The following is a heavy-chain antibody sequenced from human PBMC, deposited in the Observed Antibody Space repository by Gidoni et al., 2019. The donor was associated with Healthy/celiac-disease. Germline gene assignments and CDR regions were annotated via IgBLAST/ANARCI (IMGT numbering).Heavy chain of an antibody. V-gene: IGHV4-30-4*01. Sequence: QVQLQESGPGLLQPSQTLSLTRSVSGCSLSRGAYYWRWIRQPPGKGLEWIGYIYYSGSTYYNPSLKSRVTISVDTSKNQFSLKLSSVTAADTAVYYCARADAYCGGDCYSGNWYFDLWGRGTLVTVSS. CDR1: GCSLSRGAYY. D-gene: IGHD2-21*02. CDR3: ARADAYCGGDCYSGNWYFDL. CDR2: IYYSGST. J-gene: IGHJ2*01.